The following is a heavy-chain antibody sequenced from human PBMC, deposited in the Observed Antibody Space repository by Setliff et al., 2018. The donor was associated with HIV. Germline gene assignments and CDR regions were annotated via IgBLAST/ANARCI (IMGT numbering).Heavy chain of an antibody. V-gene: IGHV4-4*07. CDR1: DGSISNYY. J-gene: IGHJ4*02. Sequence: SETLSLTCSVSDGSISNYYWSWIRQPAGEGLEWIGRMYSSGTTDYNPSLKSRVTMSLDTSKNQLSLKLSSVTAADTAVYYCASLPPLYDSSGYYFDYWGQGTLVTVSS. CDR3: ASLPPLYDSSGYYFDY. CDR2: MYSSGTT. D-gene: IGHD3-22*01.